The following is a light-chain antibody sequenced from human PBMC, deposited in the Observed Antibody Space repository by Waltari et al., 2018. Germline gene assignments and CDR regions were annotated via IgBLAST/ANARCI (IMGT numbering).Light chain of an antibody. CDR2: EDT. V-gene: IGLV3-10*01. CDR1: ELPRKY. Sequence: SYELTQTPSVSVSPGQTARITCSGHELPRKYAYWFQQKSGQAPGLVIYEDTKRPSGIPGRVSGSSSGTGATLTITGAQVDDEADYYCYSSDSTGLRVFGGGTTVVVL. CDR3: YSSDSTGLRV. J-gene: IGLJ1*01.